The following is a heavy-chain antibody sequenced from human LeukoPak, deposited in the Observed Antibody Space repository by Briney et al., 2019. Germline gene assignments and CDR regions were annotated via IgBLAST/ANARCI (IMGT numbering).Heavy chain of an antibody. Sequence: ASVKVSCKASGYTFTGYNMHWVRQAPGQGLDWMGWINPNSGGTNYAQKFQGRVTMTRATSITTAYMELSSLTSDDTAVYYCATITRYHSDGYSSRGYNDYWGQGTLVTVSS. CDR2: INPNSGGT. CDR3: ATITRYHSDGYSSRGYNDY. D-gene: IGHD5-24*01. J-gene: IGHJ4*02. V-gene: IGHV1-2*02. CDR1: GYTFTGYN.